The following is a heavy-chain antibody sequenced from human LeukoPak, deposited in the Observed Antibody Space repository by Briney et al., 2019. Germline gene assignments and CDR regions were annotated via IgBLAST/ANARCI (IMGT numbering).Heavy chain of an antibody. CDR2: ISGSGDTT. J-gene: IGHJ4*02. Sequence: PGGSLRLSCAASGFTFSSYAMSWVRQAPGKGLEWVSGISGSGDTTYYGDSAKGRFTISRDNSNNTLYLQMNSLRAEDTAVYYCGKDKDIAVVAGDKWDYWGQGTLVTVSS. CDR3: GKDKDIAVVAGDKWDY. CDR1: GFTFSSYA. V-gene: IGHV3-23*01. D-gene: IGHD2-2*01.